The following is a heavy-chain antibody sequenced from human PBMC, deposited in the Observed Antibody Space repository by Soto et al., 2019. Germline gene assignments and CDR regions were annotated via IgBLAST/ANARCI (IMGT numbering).Heavy chain of an antibody. V-gene: IGHV1-58*02. CDR1: GGTFSTYT. D-gene: IGHD3-22*01. Sequence: SVKVSCKASGGTFSTYTITWVRQARGQRLEWIGWIVVGSGNTNYAQKFQERVTITRDMSTSTAYMELSSLRSEDTAVYYCAAYYYDSSGSWDYYFDYWGQGTLVTVSS. J-gene: IGHJ4*02. CDR2: IVVGSGNT. CDR3: AAYYYDSSGSWDYYFDY.